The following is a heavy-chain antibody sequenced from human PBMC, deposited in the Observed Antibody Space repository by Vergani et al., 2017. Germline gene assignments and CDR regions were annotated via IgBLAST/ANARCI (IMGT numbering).Heavy chain of an antibody. CDR1: GYTFSHYA. CDR3: ASCNEYSSSNYYYYGMDV. V-gene: IGHV7-4-1*02. CDR2: INTHTGDP. J-gene: IGHJ6*02. Sequence: QVQMVQSGSELKKPGASVKVSCKTSGYTFSHYAMNWVRQAPGQGLEWMGWINTHTGDPTYAQGFTGRFVFSLDTSVSTAYLQISSLKAEDTAVYYCASCNEYSSSNYYYYGMDVWGQGTTVTVSS. D-gene: IGHD6-6*01.